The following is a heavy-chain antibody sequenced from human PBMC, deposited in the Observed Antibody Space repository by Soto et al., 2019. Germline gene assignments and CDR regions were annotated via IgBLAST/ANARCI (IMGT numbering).Heavy chain of an antibody. CDR3: ARDTADYDILTGYVRDYYYGMDV. V-gene: IGHV1-69*08. J-gene: IGHJ6*02. D-gene: IGHD3-9*01. Sequence: QVQLVQSGAEVKKPGSSVKVSCKASGGTFSSYTISWVRQAPGQGLEWMGRIIPILGIANYAQKFQGRVTITADKSTSTAYMELSSLRSEDTAVYYCARDTADYDILTGYVRDYYYGMDVWGQGTTVTVSS. CDR2: IIPILGIA. CDR1: GGTFSSYT.